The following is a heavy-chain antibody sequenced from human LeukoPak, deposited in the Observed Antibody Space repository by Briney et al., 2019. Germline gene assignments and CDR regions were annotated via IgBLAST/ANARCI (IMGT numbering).Heavy chain of an antibody. CDR3: AGAPNQHYFDY. CDR1: SGSITSYD. V-gene: IGHV4-59*01. CDR2: IYYTGNT. Sequence: SETLSLTCTVSSGSITSYDWSWIRQPPGKGLEYVGHIYYTGNTNYNHSLKSRLNMSVDTSKSQFSLRLISVTASDPAVYFCAGAPNQHYFDYWGKGTLVAVSS. J-gene: IGHJ4*02.